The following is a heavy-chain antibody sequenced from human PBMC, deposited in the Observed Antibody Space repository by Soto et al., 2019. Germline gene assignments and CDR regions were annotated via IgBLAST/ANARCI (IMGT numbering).Heavy chain of an antibody. D-gene: IGHD3-10*01. Sequence: QVQLVESGGGVVQPGKSLRLSCAGSGFTFSSYGMDWVRQAPGKGLEGVAVISYDGSNKYYADSVKGRFTISRDNSKNTLYLQMSSLRADDTAVYYCAKDRMGAGVRGYFDYWGQGTLVTVSS. CDR1: GFTFSSYG. J-gene: IGHJ4*02. V-gene: IGHV3-30*18. CDR2: ISYDGSNK. CDR3: AKDRMGAGVRGYFDY.